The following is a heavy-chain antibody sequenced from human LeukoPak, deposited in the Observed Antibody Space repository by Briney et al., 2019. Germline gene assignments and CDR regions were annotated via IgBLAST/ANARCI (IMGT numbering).Heavy chain of an antibody. Sequence: GGSLRLSCAASGFTFSNAWMSWVRQAPGKGLEWVGRIKSKTDGGTTDYAAPVKGRFTISRDDSKNTLYLQMNSLKTEDTAEYYCTTDDYYDSSGYSQTSKYFDLWGRGTLVTVSS. CDR2: IKSKTDGGTT. CDR3: TTDDYYDSSGYSQTSKYFDL. D-gene: IGHD3-22*01. J-gene: IGHJ2*01. CDR1: GFTFSNAW. V-gene: IGHV3-15*01.